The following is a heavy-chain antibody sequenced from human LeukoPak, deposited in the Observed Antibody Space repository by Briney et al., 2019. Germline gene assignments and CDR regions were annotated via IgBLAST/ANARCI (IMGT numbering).Heavy chain of an antibody. CDR3: ARGRGQLLLGGDAVDI. V-gene: IGHV3-48*01. J-gene: IGHJ3*02. CDR1: GFTFSSYS. Sequence: AGGSLRLSCAASGFTFSSYSMNWVRQAPGKGLEWVSYISSSSSTIYYADSVKGRFTISRDNAKNSLYLQMNSLRAEDTAVYYCARGRGQLLLGGDAVDIWGQGTMVTVSS. D-gene: IGHD2-2*01. CDR2: ISSSSSTI.